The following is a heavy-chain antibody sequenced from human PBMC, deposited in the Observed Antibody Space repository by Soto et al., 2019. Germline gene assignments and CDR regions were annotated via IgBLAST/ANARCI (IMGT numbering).Heavy chain of an antibody. CDR2: IIPILGIA. CDR3: ARDRSGGYYYRY. CDR1: GCTFSSYT. D-gene: IGHD1-26*01. Sequence: SVKVSCKASGCTFSSYTISWVRQAPGQGLEWMGRIIPILGIANYAQKFQGRVTITADKSTSTAYMELSSLRSEDTAVYYCARDRSGGYYYRYWGQGTLVTVSS. J-gene: IGHJ4*02. V-gene: IGHV1-69*04.